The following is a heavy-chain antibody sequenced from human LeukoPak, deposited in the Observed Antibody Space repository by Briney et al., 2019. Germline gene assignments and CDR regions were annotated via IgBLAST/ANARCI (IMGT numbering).Heavy chain of an antibody. V-gene: IGHV3-48*01. CDR2: VSISSGTI. CDR1: GFTFSGHN. J-gene: IGHJ3*02. Sequence: PGGSLRLSCAASGFTFSGHNMNWVRQAPGKGLEWIAFVSISSGTIYYADSVNGRFRISRDNSKNTLYLQMNSLRADDTAVYYCAKDPMGIGPAFDIWGQGTMVTVSS. CDR3: AKDPMGIGPAFDI. D-gene: IGHD7-27*01.